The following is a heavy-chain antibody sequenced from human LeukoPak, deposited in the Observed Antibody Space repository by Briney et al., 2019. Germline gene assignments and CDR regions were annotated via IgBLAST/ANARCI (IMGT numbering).Heavy chain of an antibody. J-gene: IGHJ3*02. D-gene: IGHD6-19*01. V-gene: IGHV3-23*01. CDR2: ISGSGGST. CDR1: GFTFSSYA. Sequence: GGSLRLSCAASGFTFSSYAMSWVRQAPGKGLEWVSAISGSGGSTYYADSVKGRFTISRDNSKNTLYLQMNSLRAEDTAVYYCAIPLAGHSSGFDIWGQGTMVTVSS. CDR3: AIPLAGHSSGFDI.